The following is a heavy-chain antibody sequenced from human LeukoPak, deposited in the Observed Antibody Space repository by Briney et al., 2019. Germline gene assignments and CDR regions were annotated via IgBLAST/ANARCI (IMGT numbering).Heavy chain of an antibody. CDR1: GFTVSSNY. Sequence: GGSLRLSCAASGFTVSSNYMSWVRQAPGKGLEWVSIIYSGGSTYYADSVKGRFTISRDNSKNTLYLQMNSLRAEDTAVYYCARHSAEGPDYSPGGLDFWGQGTLVTVSS. V-gene: IGHV3-53*01. D-gene: IGHD4-11*01. CDR2: IYSGGST. J-gene: IGHJ4*02. CDR3: ARHSAEGPDYSPGGLDF.